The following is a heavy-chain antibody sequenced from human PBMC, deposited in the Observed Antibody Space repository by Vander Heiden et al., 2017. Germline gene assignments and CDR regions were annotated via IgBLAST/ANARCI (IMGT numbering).Heavy chain of an antibody. V-gene: IGHV3-30*01. Sequence: QVQLVESGGGVVQPGRSLRLSCAASGFTFSSSAMHWVRQAPGKGLEWVAVITYAGSNIYYADSVTGRFTISRDNSKNTLYLQMNSLRVEDTAVYYCARDEDYAYYFDYWGQGTLVTVSS. CDR3: ARDEDYAYYFDY. CDR2: ITYAGSNI. CDR1: GFTFSSSA. D-gene: IGHD2-2*01. J-gene: IGHJ4*02.